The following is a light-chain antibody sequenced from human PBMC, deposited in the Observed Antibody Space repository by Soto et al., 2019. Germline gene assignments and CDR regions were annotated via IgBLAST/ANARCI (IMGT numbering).Light chain of an antibody. V-gene: IGKV1-39*01. CDR2: AAS. J-gene: IGKJ3*01. Sequence: DIQMTQSPSSLSASVGDRVTITCRASQSISSYLNWYQQKPGKAPKLLIYAASSLQSGVPSRFSGSGSGTDFTLTISSLQPEDFATYYCQQSYSTPRVTIGPEPKVQIK. CDR3: QQSYSTPRVT. CDR1: QSISSY.